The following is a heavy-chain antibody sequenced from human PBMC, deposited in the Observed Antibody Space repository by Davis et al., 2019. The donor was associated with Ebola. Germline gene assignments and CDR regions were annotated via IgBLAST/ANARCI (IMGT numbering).Heavy chain of an antibody. V-gene: IGHV3-23*01. Sequence: GGSLRLSCAASGFTFSSYSMNWVRQAPGKGLEWVSAISGSGGSTYYADSVKGRFTISRDNSKNTLYLQMNSLRAEDTAVYYCARVIHHIAVAGWRTYYFDYWGQGTLVTVSS. CDR3: ARVIHHIAVAGWRTYYFDY. CDR2: ISGSGGST. J-gene: IGHJ4*02. D-gene: IGHD6-19*01. CDR1: GFTFSSYS.